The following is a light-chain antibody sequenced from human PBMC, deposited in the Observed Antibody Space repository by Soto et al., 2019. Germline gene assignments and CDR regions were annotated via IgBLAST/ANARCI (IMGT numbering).Light chain of an antibody. Sequence: EIVLTQSPGTMSLSPVARVTLSCRASQDVSSSYLAWYQQKLGQAPRLLMYGTSNRATGIPDRFSGSGSGTDFTLTISRLEAEDFAVYYCQQYDTSPRTCGQGTKVDIK. J-gene: IGKJ2*01. CDR3: QQYDTSPRT. CDR2: GTS. V-gene: IGKV3-20*01. CDR1: QDVSSSY.